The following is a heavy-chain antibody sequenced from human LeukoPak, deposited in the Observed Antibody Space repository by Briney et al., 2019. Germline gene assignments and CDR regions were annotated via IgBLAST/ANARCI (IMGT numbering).Heavy chain of an antibody. CDR1: GFTFRSYW. V-gene: IGHV3-7*03. CDR3: ARDAGRAGDAFDI. D-gene: IGHD1-26*01. J-gene: IGHJ3*02. Sequence: GGSLRLSCAASGFTFRSYWMSWVRQAPGKGLEWVASIKKDGSEKYYVDSVKGRFTASRDNAKNSLYLQMNSLRVEDTAMYYCARDAGRAGDAFDIWGQGTMVTVSS. CDR2: IKKDGSEK.